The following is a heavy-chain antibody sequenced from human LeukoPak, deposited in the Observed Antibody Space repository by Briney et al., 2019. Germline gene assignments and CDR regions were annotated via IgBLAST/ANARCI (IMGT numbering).Heavy chain of an antibody. Sequence: SETLSLTCTVSGGSISSYYWSWIRQPPGKGLEWIGYIYHSGSTYYNPSLKSRVTISVDRSKNQFSLKLSSVTAADTAVYYCARYEQQLATFDYWGQGTLVTVSS. CDR2: IYHSGST. CDR3: ARYEQQLATFDY. V-gene: IGHV4-59*12. D-gene: IGHD6-13*01. J-gene: IGHJ4*02. CDR1: GGSISSYY.